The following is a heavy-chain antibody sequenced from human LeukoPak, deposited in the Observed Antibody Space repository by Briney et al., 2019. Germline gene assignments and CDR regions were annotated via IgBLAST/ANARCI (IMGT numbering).Heavy chain of an antibody. V-gene: IGHV3-23*01. Sequence: GGSLRLSCAASGFTFSSYAMSWVRQAPGKGLEWVSAISGSGGSTYYADSVKGRFTISRDNAKNSLYLQMNSLRAEDTAVYYCARDLTGVSQWLRTVDYWGQGTLVTVSS. CDR1: GFTFSSYA. CDR2: ISGSGGST. D-gene: IGHD6-19*01. J-gene: IGHJ4*02. CDR3: ARDLTGVSQWLRTVDY.